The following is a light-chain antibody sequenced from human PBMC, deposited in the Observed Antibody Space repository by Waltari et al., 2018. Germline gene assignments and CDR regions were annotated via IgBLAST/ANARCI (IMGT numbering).Light chain of an antibody. J-gene: IGLJ2*01. CDR1: ALPKQY. V-gene: IGLV3-25*03. Sequence: SYELTQPPSVSVSTGQTARITCSGDALPKQYAYWSQQKPGQAPVLVIYKDSERPSGIPERFSGSSSGTTVTLTISGVQAEDEADYYCQSADSSGTYVVFGGGTKLTVL. CDR2: KDS. CDR3: QSADSSGTYVV.